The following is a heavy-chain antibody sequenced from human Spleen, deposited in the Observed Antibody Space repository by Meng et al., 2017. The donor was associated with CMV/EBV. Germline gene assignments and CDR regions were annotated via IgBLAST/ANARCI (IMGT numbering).Heavy chain of an antibody. Sequence: GESLKISCAASGFTFSTYAMHWVRQAPGKGLEWVAVISYDGSNKYYVDSVKGRFTISRDNSKNTLYLQMNSLRAEDTAVYYCARTYCSSTSCYLLNYYYYGMDVWGQGTTVTVSS. D-gene: IGHD2-2*01. CDR3: ARTYCSSTSCYLLNYYYYGMDV. CDR2: ISYDGSNK. V-gene: IGHV3-30-3*01. J-gene: IGHJ6*02. CDR1: GFTFSTYA.